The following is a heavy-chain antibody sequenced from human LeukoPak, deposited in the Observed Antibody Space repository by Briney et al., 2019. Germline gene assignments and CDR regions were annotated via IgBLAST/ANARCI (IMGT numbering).Heavy chain of an antibody. J-gene: IGHJ4*02. CDR1: GFTFSSYW. CDR3: ARGQCSSGFDY. D-gene: IGHD6-19*01. V-gene: IGHV3-74*01. Sequence: GGSLRLSCAASGFTFSSYWMHWVRQAPGKGLVWVSRINSDGSSTSYADSVKGRFTISRDNAKNTLYLQMNSLRAEDTAVYYCARGQCSSGFDYWGQGTLVTVSS. CDR2: INSDGSST.